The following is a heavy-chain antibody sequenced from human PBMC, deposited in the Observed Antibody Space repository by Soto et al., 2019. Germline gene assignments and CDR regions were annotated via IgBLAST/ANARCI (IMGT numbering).Heavy chain of an antibody. V-gene: IGHV1-18*01. D-gene: IGHD6-13*01. CDR2: ISAYNGNT. Sequence: VQLVQSGAEVKKPGASVKVSCKASGYTFTSYGISWVRQAPGQGLEWMGWISAYNGNTNYAQKLQGRVTMTTDTTTSTAYMELRSLRSDDTAVYYCARADEFTAAAANTPPAYWGQRTLVTVAA. J-gene: IGHJ4*02. CDR1: GYTFTSYG. CDR3: ARADEFTAAAANTPPAY.